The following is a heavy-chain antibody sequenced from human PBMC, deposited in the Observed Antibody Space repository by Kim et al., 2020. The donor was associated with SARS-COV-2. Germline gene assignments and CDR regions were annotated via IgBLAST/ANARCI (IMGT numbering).Heavy chain of an antibody. J-gene: IGHJ2*01. CDR1: GYTFTSYG. V-gene: IGHV1-18*01. CDR2: ISAYNGNT. Sequence: ASVKVSCKASGYTFTSYGISWVRQAPGQGLEWMGWISAYNGNTNYAQKLQGRVTMTTDTSTSTAYMELRSLRSDDTAVYYCARALPDIVVVTAIGWYFDLWGRGTLVTVSS. CDR3: ARALPDIVVVTAIGWYFDL. D-gene: IGHD2-21*02.